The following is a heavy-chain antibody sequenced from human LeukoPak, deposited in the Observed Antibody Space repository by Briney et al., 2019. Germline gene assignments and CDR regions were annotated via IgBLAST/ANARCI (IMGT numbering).Heavy chain of an antibody. D-gene: IGHD3/OR15-3a*01. Sequence: PGGALRLSCAWSGFTFGDTWMNWVRQVPGQGREWVAKINQEGSEKFYVASGKGRFTISRGNGKSSLYLQMNSLRAEDTALYSCATSYDMGWLIGYWGQGTLVTVSS. V-gene: IGHV3-7*03. CDR1: GFTFGDTW. CDR2: INQEGSEK. J-gene: IGHJ4*02. CDR3: ATSYDMGWLIGY.